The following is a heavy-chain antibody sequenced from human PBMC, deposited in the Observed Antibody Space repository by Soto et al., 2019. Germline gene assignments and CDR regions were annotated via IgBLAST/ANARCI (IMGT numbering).Heavy chain of an antibody. D-gene: IGHD6-19*01. V-gene: IGHV1-46*01. J-gene: IGHJ3*02. Sequence: ASVKVSCKASGSTFTSYYMHWVRQAPGQGLEWMGIINPSGGSTSYAQKFQCRVTMTRDTSTSTVYMELSSLRSEDTAVYYCARDRKIAVAGYDAFDIWGQGTMVTVSS. CDR3: ARDRKIAVAGYDAFDI. CDR1: GSTFTSYY. CDR2: INPSGGST.